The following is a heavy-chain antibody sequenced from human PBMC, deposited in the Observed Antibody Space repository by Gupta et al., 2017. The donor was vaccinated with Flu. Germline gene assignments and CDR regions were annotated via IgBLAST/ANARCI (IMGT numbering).Heavy chain of an antibody. J-gene: IGHJ3*02. CDR3: ARHEKYSSGWYAAFDI. Sequence: EVQLVESGGGLVQPGGSLRLSCAASGFPFSSYEMNWVRQAPGKGLEWVSYISSSGSTIYYADSVKGRFTISRDNAKNSLYLQMNSLRAEDTAVYYCARHEKYSSGWYAAFDIWGQGTMVTVSS. CDR2: ISSSGSTI. V-gene: IGHV3-48*03. D-gene: IGHD6-19*01. CDR1: GFPFSSYE.